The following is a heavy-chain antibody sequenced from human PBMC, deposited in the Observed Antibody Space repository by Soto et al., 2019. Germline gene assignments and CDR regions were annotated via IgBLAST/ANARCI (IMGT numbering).Heavy chain of an antibody. Sequence: GGSLRLSCTASGFSFSTCAMTWVRQAPGKGLEWVSDITGRGAFTYYADSVKGRFTISRDNSKNTMYLQMNSLRADDTGVYYCAKDRTNRGYYGLDVWRQGTTVTVPS. CDR2: ITGRGAFT. V-gene: IGHV3-23*01. J-gene: IGHJ6*02. D-gene: IGHD3-16*02. CDR1: GFSFSTCA. CDR3: AKDRTNRGYYGLDV.